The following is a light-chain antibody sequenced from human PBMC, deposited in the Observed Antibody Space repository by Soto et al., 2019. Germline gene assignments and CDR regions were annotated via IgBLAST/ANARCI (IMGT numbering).Light chain of an antibody. CDR2: GVS. J-gene: IGLJ1*01. CDR3: SSYTGSITPYV. Sequence: QSVLTQPASVSGSPGQSITISCTGTITDIGAYNYVSWYQQHPGKAPKLLIYGVSSRPSGVSNRFPGSKSGNAAYLTISGLQADDEAEYYCSSYTGSITPYVFGTGTKVTVL. CDR1: ITDIGAYNY. V-gene: IGLV2-14*01.